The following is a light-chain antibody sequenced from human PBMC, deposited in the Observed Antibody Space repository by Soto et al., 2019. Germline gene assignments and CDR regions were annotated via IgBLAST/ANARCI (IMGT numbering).Light chain of an antibody. CDR1: SGHNSYI. CDR2: LEGGGIY. CDR3: ETWDINTRV. Sequence: QSVLTQSSSASASLGSSVTLTCTLSSGHNSYIIAWHQQQPGKAPRYLMKLEGGGIYNKGSGVPDRFSVSSSGADRFLTISSLQSEDEADYYCETWDINTRVFVVGTQVTVL. V-gene: IGLV4-60*03. J-gene: IGLJ2*01.